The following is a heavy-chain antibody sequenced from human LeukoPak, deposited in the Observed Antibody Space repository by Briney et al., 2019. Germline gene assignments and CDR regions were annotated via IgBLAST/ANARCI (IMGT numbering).Heavy chain of an antibody. CDR3: AGSNYYDSSGFDY. CDR2: TNPNSGGT. J-gene: IGHJ4*02. V-gene: IGHV1-2*02. CDR1: GYTFTGYY. D-gene: IGHD3-22*01. Sequence: GASVKVSCKASGYTFTGYYMHWVRQAPGQGLEWMGWTNPNSGGTNYAQKFQGRVTMTRDTSISTAYMELSSLRSEDTAVYYCAGSNYYDSSGFDYWGQGTLVTVSS.